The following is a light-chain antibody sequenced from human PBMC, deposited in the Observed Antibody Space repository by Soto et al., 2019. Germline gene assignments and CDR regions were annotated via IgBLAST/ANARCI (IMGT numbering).Light chain of an antibody. Sequence: EIVLAQSPGTLSLSPGERATLSCRASQNVSSRYLVWYQQKPGQAPRLLIYGASRRATGIPDRFSGSGSGTDFTLTISRLEPEDFAVYYCQQYGTSGTFGPGTKVDIK. CDR2: GAS. CDR1: QNVSSRY. J-gene: IGKJ3*01. V-gene: IGKV3-20*01. CDR3: QQYGTSGT.